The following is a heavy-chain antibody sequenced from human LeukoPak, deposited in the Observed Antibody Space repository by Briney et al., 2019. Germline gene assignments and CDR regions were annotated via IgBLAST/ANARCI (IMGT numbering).Heavy chain of an antibody. J-gene: IGHJ4*02. CDR3: ASRYYYDSSGYYLDY. Sequence: GGSLRLSCAASGFTFSSYSMNWVRQAPGKGLEWVSSISSSSSYIYYADSVRGRFTISRDNAKNSPYLQMNSLRAEDTAVYYCASRYYYDSSGYYLDYWGQGTLVTVSS. CDR1: GFTFSSYS. CDR2: ISSSSSYI. D-gene: IGHD3-22*01. V-gene: IGHV3-21*01.